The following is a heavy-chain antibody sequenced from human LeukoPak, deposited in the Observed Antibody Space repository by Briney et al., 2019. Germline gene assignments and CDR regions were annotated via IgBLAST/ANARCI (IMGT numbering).Heavy chain of an antibody. CDR2: IYYSGST. CDR3: ARNFWIQPALPFDY. D-gene: IGHD5-18*01. CDR1: GGSISSSSYY. J-gene: IGHJ4*02. Sequence: SETLSLTCTVSGGSISSSSYYWGWIRQPPGKGLEWIGSIYYSGSTYYNPSLKSRVTISVDTSKNQFSLKLSSVTAADTAVYYCARNFWIQPALPFDYWGQGTLVTVSS. V-gene: IGHV4-39*01.